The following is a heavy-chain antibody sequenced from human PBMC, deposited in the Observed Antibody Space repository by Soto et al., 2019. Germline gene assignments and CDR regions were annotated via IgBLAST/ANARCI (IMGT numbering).Heavy chain of an antibody. CDR2: KSYRSKWYN. D-gene: IGHD2-15*01. J-gene: IGHJ5*02. V-gene: IGHV6-1*01. CDR3: ARGVRLFRGSFDP. CDR1: GYSVSTESAT. Sequence: XTLSLTCAISGYSVSTESATWGCIRQSPSRGLEWLERKSYRSKWYNDYAVPVKGRITINPDTSNNQLSLQLTSVNAADTAVYYCARGVRLFRGSFDPWGQGTLVTVSS.